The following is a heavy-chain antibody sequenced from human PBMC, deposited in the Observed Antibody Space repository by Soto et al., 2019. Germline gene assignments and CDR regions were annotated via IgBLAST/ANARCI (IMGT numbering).Heavy chain of an antibody. V-gene: IGHV1-46*01. Sequence: XSVKVSCKASGYTFTSYYMHWVRQAPGQGLEWMGIINPSGGSTSYAQKFQGRVTMTRDTSTSTVYMELSSLRSEDTAVYYCARDSSSGWSAYYYYYGMDVWGQGTTVTVSS. D-gene: IGHD6-19*01. CDR1: GYTFTSYY. J-gene: IGHJ6*02. CDR3: ARDSSSGWSAYYYYYGMDV. CDR2: INPSGGST.